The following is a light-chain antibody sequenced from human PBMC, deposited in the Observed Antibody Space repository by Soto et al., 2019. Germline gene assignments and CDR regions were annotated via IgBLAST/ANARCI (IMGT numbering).Light chain of an antibody. Sequence: DIQMTQSPSTLSASVGDRVTITCRAIQSINIWLAWYQQKAGKAPKLLIYDASTLENRVPLRFGGSGSGTEFALTSSDLQPDDCATYYCQQYKADSYTLGQGTKLEIK. CDR1: QSINIW. CDR2: DAS. V-gene: IGKV1-5*01. CDR3: QQYKADSYT. J-gene: IGKJ2*01.